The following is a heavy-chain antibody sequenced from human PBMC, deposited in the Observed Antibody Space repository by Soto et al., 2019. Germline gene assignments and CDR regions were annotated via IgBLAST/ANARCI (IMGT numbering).Heavy chain of an antibody. J-gene: IGHJ4*02. CDR3: VRDRHGDY. CDR1: GFTVRNYW. V-gene: IGHV3-74*01. Sequence: EVQLVESGGGLVQPGGSLRLSCAGSGFTVRNYWMHRVRQAPGKGLEWVSRIDHDGPTDYADSVRGRFTISRDNAENTLYLQMNSLRPEDTAVYYCVRDRHGDYWGQGTLVTVSS. CDR2: IDHDGPT.